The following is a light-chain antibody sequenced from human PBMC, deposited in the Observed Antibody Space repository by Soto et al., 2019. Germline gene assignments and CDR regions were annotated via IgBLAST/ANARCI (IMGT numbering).Light chain of an antibody. CDR1: QSIFYR. CDR2: DAS. J-gene: IGKJ1*01. CDR3: QQYGSSRT. Sequence: DIQMTQSPSTLSASVGDRVSITCRASQSIFYRLAWYQQKPGKVPKLLIYDASNLESGVPSRFSGSGSGTDFTLTISRLEPEDFAVYYCQQYGSSRTFGQGTKVDIK. V-gene: IGKV1-5*01.